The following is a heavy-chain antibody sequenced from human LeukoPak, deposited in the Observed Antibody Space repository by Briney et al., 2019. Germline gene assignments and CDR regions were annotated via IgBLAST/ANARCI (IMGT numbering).Heavy chain of an antibody. D-gene: IGHD5-12*01. CDR2: INHSGST. J-gene: IGHJ4*02. V-gene: IGHV4-34*01. CDR3: ARGYSGYEGGWFNFDY. CDR1: GGSFSGYY. Sequence: SETLSLTCAVYGGSFSGYYWSWIRQPPGKGLEWIGEINHSGSTNYNPSLKSRVTISVDTSKNQSSLKLSSVTAADTAVYYCARGYSGYEGGWFNFDYWGQGTLVTVSS.